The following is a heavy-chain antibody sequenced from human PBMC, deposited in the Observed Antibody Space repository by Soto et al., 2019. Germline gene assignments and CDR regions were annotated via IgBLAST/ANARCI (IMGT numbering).Heavy chain of an antibody. D-gene: IGHD3-22*01. CDR1: GFTFSSYA. V-gene: IGHV3-23*01. J-gene: IGHJ4*02. CDR3: AKDGDGDASPYDSSGYYPNDY. Sequence: GGSLRLSCAASGFTFSSYAMSWVRQAPGKGLEWVSAISGSGGSTYYADSVKGRFTISRDNSKNTLYLQMNSLRAEDTAVYYCAKDGDGDASPYDSSGYYPNDYWGQGTLVTV. CDR2: ISGSGGST.